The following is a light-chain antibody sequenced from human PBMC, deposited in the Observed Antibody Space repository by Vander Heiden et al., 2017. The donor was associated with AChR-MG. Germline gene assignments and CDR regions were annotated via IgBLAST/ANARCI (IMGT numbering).Light chain of an antibody. J-gene: IGKJ4*01. CDR1: QSVNSN. V-gene: IGKV3-15*01. Sequence: EVVMTQSPATLSVSPGERVTLSCRARQSVNSNLAWYQQKPGQAPRLLIYGSSTRATGSPAGFTGSGCGTDVTLTISSRLSEDFAVYYCQQQYNWPPLTFGGGTKVEMK. CDR3: QQQYNWPPLT. CDR2: GSS.